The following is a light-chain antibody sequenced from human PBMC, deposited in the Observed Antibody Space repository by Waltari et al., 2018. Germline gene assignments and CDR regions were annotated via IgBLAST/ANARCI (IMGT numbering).Light chain of an antibody. CDR3: QQSYSTPFT. CDR2: AAS. Sequence: GDRVTITCRASQSISSYLNWYQQKPGKAPKLLIYAASSLQSGVPSRFSGSGSGTDFTLTISSLQPEDFATYYCQQSYSTPFTFGPGTKVDIK. CDR1: QSISSY. J-gene: IGKJ3*01. V-gene: IGKV1-39*01.